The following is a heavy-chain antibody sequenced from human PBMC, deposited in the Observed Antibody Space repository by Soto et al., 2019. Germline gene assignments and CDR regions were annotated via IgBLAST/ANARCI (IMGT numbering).Heavy chain of an antibody. CDR3: AGAPDYYYGSGGSFDY. CDR2: ISAYNGNT. CDR1: GYTFTSYG. J-gene: IGHJ4*02. V-gene: IGHV1-18*01. Sequence: QVQLVQSGAEVKKPGASVKVSCKASGYTFTSYGISWVRQAPGQGLEWMGWISAYNGNTNYAQKLQGRVTMTTDTSTSTAYMELRSLRSDVTAVYYCAGAPDYYYGSGGSFDYWGQGTLVTVSS. D-gene: IGHD3-10*01.